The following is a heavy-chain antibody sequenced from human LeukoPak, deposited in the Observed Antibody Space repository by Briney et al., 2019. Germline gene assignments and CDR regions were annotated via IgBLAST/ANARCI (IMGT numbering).Heavy chain of an antibody. V-gene: IGHV1-8*01. CDR3: ARGRYSSGWYRIRAQYFQH. J-gene: IGHJ1*01. Sequence: ASVKVSCKASGYTFTSYDINWVRQATGQGLEWMGWMNPNSGNTGYAQKFQGRVTMTRNTSISTAHMELSSLRSEDTAVYYCARGRYSSGWYRIRAQYFQHWSQGTLVTVSS. D-gene: IGHD6-19*01. CDR1: GYTFTSYD. CDR2: MNPNSGNT.